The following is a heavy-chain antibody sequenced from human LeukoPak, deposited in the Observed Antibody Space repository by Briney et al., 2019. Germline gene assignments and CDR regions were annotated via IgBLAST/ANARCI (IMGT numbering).Heavy chain of an antibody. J-gene: IGHJ4*02. CDR1: GGFIATRNYY. D-gene: IGHD3-22*01. CDR2: IYYSGTT. Sequence: KASETLSLTCSVSGGFIATRNYYWGWIRQPPGKGLEWIGSIYYSGTTNYNPSLKTRVTISVDTSKNQFSLKLTSVTAADTAVYYCASQSRNYYQSGEFRTWIDYWGQGTLSPPPQ. CDR3: ASQSRNYYQSGEFRTWIDY. V-gene: IGHV4-39*01.